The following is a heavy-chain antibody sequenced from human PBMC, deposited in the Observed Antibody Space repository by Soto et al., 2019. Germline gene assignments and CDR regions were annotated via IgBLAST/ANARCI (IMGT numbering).Heavy chain of an antibody. J-gene: IGHJ5*02. D-gene: IGHD5-12*01. Sequence: SPPLSLTCAISADSVSSNTASWNWIRQSPSRGLEWLGRTYFRSKWYNDYAVSVKSRIIINPDTSNNQFSLQLNSVTPEDTAVYFCAKGDNLGPKTGYAFDPWGQGIMVTVSS. CDR3: AKGDNLGPKTGYAFDP. V-gene: IGHV6-1*01. CDR1: ADSVSSNTAS. CDR2: TYFRSKWYN.